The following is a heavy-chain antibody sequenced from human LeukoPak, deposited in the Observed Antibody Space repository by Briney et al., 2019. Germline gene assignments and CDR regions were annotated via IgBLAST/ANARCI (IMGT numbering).Heavy chain of an antibody. CDR1: GFTFSSHW. CDR3: AREYSAMVIYY. J-gene: IGHJ4*02. CDR2: IKQDGSEK. Sequence: PGGSLRLSCAASGFTFSSHWMNWVRQAPGKGLEWVANIKQDGSEKYYVDSVKGRFTISRDNVKNSLFLQMNSLRAEDTAVYYCAREYSAMVIYYWGQGTLVTVSS. D-gene: IGHD5-18*01. V-gene: IGHV3-7*01.